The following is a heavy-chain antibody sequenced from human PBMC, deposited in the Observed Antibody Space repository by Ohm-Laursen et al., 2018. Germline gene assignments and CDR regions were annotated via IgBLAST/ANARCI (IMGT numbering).Heavy chain of an antibody. Sequence: SLRLFCAASGFTFSDYYMSWIRQAPGKGLEWVSYISSRGSTIYYADSVKGRFTISRDNAKNSLYLQMNSLRAEDTAVYYCARDPRGYTYGGDAFDIWGQGTMVTVSS. J-gene: IGHJ3*02. CDR2: ISSRGSTI. CDR1: GFTFSDYY. D-gene: IGHD5-18*01. CDR3: ARDPRGYTYGGDAFDI. V-gene: IGHV3-11*01.